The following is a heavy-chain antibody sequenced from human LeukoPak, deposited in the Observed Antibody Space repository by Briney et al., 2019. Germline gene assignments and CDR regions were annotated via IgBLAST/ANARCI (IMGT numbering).Heavy chain of an antibody. CDR2: MNSDGSST. Sequence: QPGGSLRLSCAAYGFSVCCYWRLWLRQAQGKGLMWVSRMNSDGSSTSSADSVKGRFTISRDNAKKTLYLQMNSLRAEDTAVYYCAREGGGDGYNTFLDYWGQGTLVTVSS. D-gene: IGHD5-24*01. CDR1: GFSVCCYW. CDR3: AREGGGDGYNTFLDY. V-gene: IGHV3-74*01. J-gene: IGHJ4*02.